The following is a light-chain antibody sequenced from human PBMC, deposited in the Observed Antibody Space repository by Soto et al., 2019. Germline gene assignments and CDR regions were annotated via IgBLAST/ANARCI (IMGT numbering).Light chain of an antibody. CDR1: QSVSSY. Sequence: EIVLTQSPATLSLSPGERATLSCRASQSVSSYLAWYQQKPGQAPRLLIYGASNRATGIPARFSGSGSGTDFTLTISSLEPEDFAVYYCQHSGRWPRTFGQGTKLESK. V-gene: IGKV3-11*01. J-gene: IGKJ2*01. CDR3: QHSGRWPRT. CDR2: GAS.